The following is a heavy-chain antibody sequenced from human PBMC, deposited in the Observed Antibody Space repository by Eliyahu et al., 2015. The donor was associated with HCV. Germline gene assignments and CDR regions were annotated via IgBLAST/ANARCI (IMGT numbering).Heavy chain of an antibody. V-gene: IGHV2-5*02. CDR3: AHRRPDYSGRGNYFDF. CDR1: GFSLTTXXVG. J-gene: IGHJ4*02. CDR2: IYGDDER. Sequence: QITLTESGPTLVKPTQTLTLTCTFSGFSLTTXXVGXGWIRQPPGKALEWLAFIYGDDERRYSPSLKTRVTITKDTSKNQVVLTMTNMDPVDTATYYCAHRRPDYSGRGNYFDFWGQGTLVTVSS. D-gene: IGHD1-26*01.